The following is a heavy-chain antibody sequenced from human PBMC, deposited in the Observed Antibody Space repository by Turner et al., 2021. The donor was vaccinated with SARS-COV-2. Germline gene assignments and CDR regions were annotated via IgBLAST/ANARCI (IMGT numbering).Heavy chain of an antibody. Sequence: QVLLQSSGPGLVYTSETLTLTCSVSGDSGGHIQNTPYFWGWIRQPSGKGLEWIGVLYKTRYIYYNPSLESRGSMAVDNTKTHFSHTLKSETATDSGLYYCARRGGWEPKYWLDTWSQGILVTVSS. D-gene: IGHD1-26*01. V-gene: IGHV4-39*02. CDR3: ARRGGWEPKYWLDT. J-gene: IGHJ5*02. CDR2: LYKTRYI. CDR1: GDSGGHIQNTPYF.